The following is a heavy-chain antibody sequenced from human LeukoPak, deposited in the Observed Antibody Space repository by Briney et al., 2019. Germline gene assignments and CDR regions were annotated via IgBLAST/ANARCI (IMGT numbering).Heavy chain of an antibody. CDR3: ARDLGGYDLGDNWFDP. V-gene: IGHV4-4*02. J-gene: IGHJ5*02. Sequence: PSETLSLTCAVSGASISSSNWWSWVRQPPGKGLEWIGEIYHSGSINDNPSLKGRVTISVDKSKNQFSLKLSSVTAADTAVYYCARDLGGYDLGDNWFDPWGQGTLVTVSS. CDR1: GASISSSNW. CDR2: IYHSGSI. D-gene: IGHD5-12*01.